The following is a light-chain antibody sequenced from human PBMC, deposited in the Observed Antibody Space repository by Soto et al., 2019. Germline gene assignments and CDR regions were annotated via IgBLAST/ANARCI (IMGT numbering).Light chain of an antibody. Sequence: QSALTQPASVSGSTGQSITISCSGTSSDVGGYSYVSWYQQYPGKAPKLIIYEVINRLSGVSNRFSGSKSGNTASLTISGLQADDEADYYCSSYTSGSTYVVFGGGTKVTVL. CDR2: EVI. V-gene: IGLV2-14*01. CDR1: SSDVGGYSY. J-gene: IGLJ2*01. CDR3: SSYTSGSTYVV.